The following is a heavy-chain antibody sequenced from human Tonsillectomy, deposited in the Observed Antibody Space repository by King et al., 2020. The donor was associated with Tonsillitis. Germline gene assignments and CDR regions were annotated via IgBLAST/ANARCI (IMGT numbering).Heavy chain of an antibody. Sequence: QLVQSGGGLVQPGGSLRLSCAASGFTFSSYAMSWVRQAPGKGLEWVSVISASGGTTYYADSVKGRFTISRDNSKNTLYLQMNSLKAEDTAVYYCAKDGGSSSLHFDYWGQGTLVTVSS. CDR1: GFTFSSYA. CDR2: ISASGGTT. J-gene: IGHJ4*02. V-gene: IGHV3-23*04. D-gene: IGHD2-15*01. CDR3: AKDGGSSSLHFDY.